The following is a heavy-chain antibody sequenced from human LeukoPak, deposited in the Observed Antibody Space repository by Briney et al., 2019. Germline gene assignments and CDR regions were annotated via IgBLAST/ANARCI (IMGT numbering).Heavy chain of an antibody. Sequence: GASVKVSCKASGYTFTSYGISWVRQAPGQGLEWMGCISAYNGNTNYAQKLQGRVTMTTDTSTSTAYMELSSLRSDNTAVNYCARVRNKYYDFWSGVDYWGQGTLVTVSS. CDR3: ARVRNKYYDFWSGVDY. CDR2: ISAYNGNT. J-gene: IGHJ4*02. CDR1: GYTFTSYG. D-gene: IGHD3-3*01. V-gene: IGHV1-18*01.